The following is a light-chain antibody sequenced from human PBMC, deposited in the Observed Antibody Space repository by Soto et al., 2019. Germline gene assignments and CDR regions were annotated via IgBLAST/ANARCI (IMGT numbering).Light chain of an antibody. V-gene: IGKV4-1*01. Sequence: DIVMTQSPDSLAVSLGERATINCKSSQSVLYSSNSKNYLAWYQQKPGQPPKLLISWASTRESGGPDRFSGSGSGTDFTLTISSLQAEDVAVYYCQEYYSPPLTFGGGTKVEIK. J-gene: IGKJ4*01. CDR3: QEYYSPPLT. CDR2: WAS. CDR1: QSVLYSSNSKNY.